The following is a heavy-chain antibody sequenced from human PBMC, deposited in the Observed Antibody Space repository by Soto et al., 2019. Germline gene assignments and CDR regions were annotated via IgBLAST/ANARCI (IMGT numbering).Heavy chain of an antibody. Sequence: QVQLVESGGGVVQPGRSLRLSCTASGFIFSQYVMHWVRQAPGKGLEWVAIISYDATNQYYADSVRGRFTISRDNSNNTVYLQMNRLSAEDTAVYYCARDGVGPYDFLSGYYVHWGQGTLVTVSS. V-gene: IGHV3-30-3*01. CDR1: GFIFSQYV. CDR2: ISYDATNQ. D-gene: IGHD3-3*01. J-gene: IGHJ4*02. CDR3: ARDGVGPYDFLSGYYVH.